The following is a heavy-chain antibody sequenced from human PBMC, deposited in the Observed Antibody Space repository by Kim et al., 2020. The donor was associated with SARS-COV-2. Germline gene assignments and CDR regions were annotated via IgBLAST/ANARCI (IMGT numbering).Heavy chain of an antibody. D-gene: IGHD3-10*01. V-gene: IGHV3-53*01. CDR1: GFTVSSNY. CDR2: IYSGGST. CDR3: ARAITRRNIFTMVRGVITTPYYFDY. J-gene: IGHJ4*02. Sequence: GGSLRLSCAASGFTVSSNYMSWVRQAPGKGLEWVSVIYSGGSTYYADSVKGRFTISRDNSKNTLYLQMNSLRAEDTAVYYCARAITRRNIFTMVRGVITTPYYFDYWGQGTLVTVSS.